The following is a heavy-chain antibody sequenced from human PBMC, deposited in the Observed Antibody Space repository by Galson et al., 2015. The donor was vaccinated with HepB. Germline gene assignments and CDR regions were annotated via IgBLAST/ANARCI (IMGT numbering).Heavy chain of an antibody. CDR2: IKQDGSEK. Sequence: SLRLSCAASGFTFSSYWMSWVRQAPGKGLEWVANIKQDGSEKYYVDSVKGRFTISRDNAKNSLYLQMNSLRAEDTAVYYCARVSEMVYAYYYYYGMDVWGQGTTVTVSS. V-gene: IGHV3-7*01. D-gene: IGHD2-8*01. CDR1: GFTFSSYW. J-gene: IGHJ6*02. CDR3: ARVSEMVYAYYYYYGMDV.